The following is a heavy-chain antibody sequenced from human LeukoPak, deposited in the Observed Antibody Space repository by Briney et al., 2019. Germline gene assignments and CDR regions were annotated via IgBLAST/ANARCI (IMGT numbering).Heavy chain of an antibody. CDR2: ISGSGGST. D-gene: IGHD1-14*01. Sequence: GGPLRLSCVASGFTFSSYAMSWVRQGPGKGLEWVSAISGSGGSTYYADSVKGRFTISRDNSKNTLYLQMKSLRAEETAVYYCATYPRNDAFDIWGQGTMVTVSS. J-gene: IGHJ3*02. CDR1: GFTFSSYA. V-gene: IGHV3-23*01. CDR3: ATYPRNDAFDI.